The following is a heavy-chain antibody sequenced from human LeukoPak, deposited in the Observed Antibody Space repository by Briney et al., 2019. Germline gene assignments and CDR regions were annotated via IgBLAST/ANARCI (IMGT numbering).Heavy chain of an antibody. CDR2: IPYNGNT. V-gene: IGHV4-59*01. CDR1: GGSMSSYY. D-gene: IGHD6-19*01. J-gene: IGHJ5*02. CDR3: ARGYSSGWYRGWFDP. Sequence: PSETLSLTCTVSGGSMSSYYWNWIRQPPGKGLEWVGHIPYNGNTNYNPSLKSGVTISVDTSKNPLSLKLSSVTAADTAVYYCARGYSSGWYRGWFDPWGEGTLVIVSS.